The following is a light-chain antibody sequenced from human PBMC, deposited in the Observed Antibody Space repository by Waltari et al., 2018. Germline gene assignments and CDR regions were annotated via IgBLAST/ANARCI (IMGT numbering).Light chain of an antibody. J-gene: IGLJ1*01. CDR1: SSNIGINT. V-gene: IGLV1-44*01. Sequence: QSVLTQPPSASGTPGQRVTISCSGSSSNIGINTVNWYHHLPGTAPKLFIFNNNRRPSVGPDRVSGSRSGTSAALAISGLQSGDEADYYCAAWDDTLNAYVFGTGTKVTVL. CDR2: NNN. CDR3: AAWDDTLNAYV.